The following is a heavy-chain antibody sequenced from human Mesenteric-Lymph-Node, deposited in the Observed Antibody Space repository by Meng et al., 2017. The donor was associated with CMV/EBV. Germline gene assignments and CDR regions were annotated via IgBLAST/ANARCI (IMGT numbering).Heavy chain of an antibody. CDR1: GGSISSSNW. Sequence: LNCGVSGGSISSSNWWSWVRQPPGKGLEWIGEIYHSGSTNYNPSLKSRVTISVDKSKNQFSLNLSSVTAADTAVYYCARDQGGQLDYWGQGNLVTVSS. J-gene: IGHJ4*02. CDR3: ARDQGGQLDY. CDR2: IYHSGST. V-gene: IGHV4-4*02. D-gene: IGHD1-1*01.